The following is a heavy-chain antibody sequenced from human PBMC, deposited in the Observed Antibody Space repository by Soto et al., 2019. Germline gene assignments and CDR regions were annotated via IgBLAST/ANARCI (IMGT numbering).Heavy chain of an antibody. D-gene: IGHD2-2*02. Sequence: QVQLVQSGAEVKKPGSSVKVSCKASGGTFSSYAISWVRQAPGQGLEWMGGIIPIFGTANYAQKFQGRVTITADKSTSTAYVELSSLRSEDTAVYYCASYCSSTSCYNYFDYWGQGTLVTVSS. CDR2: IIPIFGTA. J-gene: IGHJ4*02. V-gene: IGHV1-69*06. CDR3: ASYCSSTSCYNYFDY. CDR1: GGTFSSYA.